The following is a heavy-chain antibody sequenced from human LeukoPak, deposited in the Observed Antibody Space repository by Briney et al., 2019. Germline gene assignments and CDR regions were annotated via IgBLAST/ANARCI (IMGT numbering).Heavy chain of an antibody. D-gene: IGHD2/OR15-2a*01. Sequence: GGSLRLSCAASGFAFSGSTMHWVRQASGKGLEWVGRIRSKPNNYATAYAASVKGRFNISRDDSKNMAYLQMDGLKTEDTAVYYCTRILRGSFDYWGQGTLVTVSS. CDR3: TRILRGSFDY. V-gene: IGHV3-73*01. CDR2: IRSKPNNYAT. J-gene: IGHJ4*02. CDR1: GFAFSGST.